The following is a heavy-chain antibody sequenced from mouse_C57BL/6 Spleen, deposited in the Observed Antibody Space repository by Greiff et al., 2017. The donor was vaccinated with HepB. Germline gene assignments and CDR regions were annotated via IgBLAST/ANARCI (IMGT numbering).Heavy chain of an antibody. CDR3: ARKGSYYGSSLFAY. D-gene: IGHD1-1*01. CDR2: ILPGSGST. CDR1: GYTFTGYW. V-gene: IGHV1-9*01. Sequence: QVQLQQSGAELLKPGASVKLSCKATGYTFTGYWIEWVKQRPGHGLEWIGEILPGSGSTNYNEKFKGKATFTADTSSNTAYMQLSSLTTEDSAIYYCARKGSYYGSSLFAYWGQGTLVTVSA. J-gene: IGHJ3*01.